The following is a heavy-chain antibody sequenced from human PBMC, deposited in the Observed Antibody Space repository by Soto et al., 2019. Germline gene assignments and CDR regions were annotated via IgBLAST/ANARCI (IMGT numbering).Heavy chain of an antibody. V-gene: IGHV3-9*01. D-gene: IGHD3-10*01. Sequence: GGSLRLSCAASGFTFDDYAMHWDRQAPGNGLEWVSGISWNRGSIGYAESVKGRFAISRDNAKNSLYLQMNSLRAEDTALYYCAKDKGGGSGSYYNYWGQGTLVTVSS. CDR2: ISWNRGSI. CDR3: AKDKGGGSGSYYNY. J-gene: IGHJ4*02. CDR1: GFTFDDYA.